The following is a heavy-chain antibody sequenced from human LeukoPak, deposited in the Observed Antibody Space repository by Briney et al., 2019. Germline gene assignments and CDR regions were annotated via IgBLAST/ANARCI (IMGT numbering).Heavy chain of an antibody. CDR1: EFTFSSYA. Sequence: GGSLRLSCAASEFTFSSYAMSWVRQAPGKGLEWVAVIWYDGSNKYYADSVKGRFTISRDNSKNTLYLQMNSLRAEDTAVYYCARDRIEDYDFWSGPNGNWFDPWGQGTLVTVSS. J-gene: IGHJ5*02. CDR3: ARDRIEDYDFWSGPNGNWFDP. V-gene: IGHV3-33*08. D-gene: IGHD3-3*01. CDR2: IWYDGSNK.